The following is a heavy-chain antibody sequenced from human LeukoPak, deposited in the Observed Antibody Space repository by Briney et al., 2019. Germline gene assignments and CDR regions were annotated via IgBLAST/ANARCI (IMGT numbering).Heavy chain of an antibody. V-gene: IGHV3-11*01. CDR3: ARIPLSQLIWFDP. CDR2: ISAGGTNK. CDR1: GGSISSGGYY. D-gene: IGHD5-24*01. J-gene: IGHJ5*02. Sequence: LSLTCTVSGGSISSGGYYWSWIRQPPGKGLEWLSYISAGGTNKYYADSVRGRFTTSRDNAKNSLYLQMSSLRAEDTAVYYCARIPLSQLIWFDPWGQGTLVSVSS.